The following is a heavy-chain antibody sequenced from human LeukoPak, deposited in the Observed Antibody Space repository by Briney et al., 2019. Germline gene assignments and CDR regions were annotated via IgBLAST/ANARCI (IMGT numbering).Heavy chain of an antibody. CDR1: GGSFSGYY. V-gene: IGHV4-34*01. J-gene: IGHJ4*02. CDR3: ARDGLAASDY. CDR2: INHSGST. Sequence: SETLSLTCAVYGGSFSGYYWSWIRQPPGKGLEWIGEINHSGSTNYNPSRKSRVTISVDTSKNQFSLKLSSVTAADTAVYYCARDGLAASDYWGQGTLVTVSS. D-gene: IGHD6-13*01.